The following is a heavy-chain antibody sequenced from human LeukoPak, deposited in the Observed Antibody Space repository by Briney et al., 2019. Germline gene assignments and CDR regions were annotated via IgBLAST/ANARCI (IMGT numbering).Heavy chain of an antibody. Sequence: GGSLRLSCAVSGFNVNGIFMTWFRQAPGKGLERVSVIYVDGTTLYSDSVRGRFTVTRDDSGTTLYLQLNSLRAEDTAVYYCAKEGSRPNTDRFGIDYWGQGTLVTVTS. V-gene: IGHV3-66*01. D-gene: IGHD2-15*01. CDR2: IYVDGTT. CDR1: GFNVNGIF. CDR3: AKEGSRPNTDRFGIDY. J-gene: IGHJ4*02.